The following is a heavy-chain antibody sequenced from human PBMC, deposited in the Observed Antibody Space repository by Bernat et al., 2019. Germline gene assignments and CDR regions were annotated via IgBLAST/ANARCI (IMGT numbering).Heavy chain of an antibody. Sequence: QLVESGGGLVKPGGSLRLSCAASGFSFSTYSMIWVRQAPGEGLEWVSSISSTSTHIDYEDSVRGRFIISRDNAKNSLLLQMNSLRVEDTALYYCAVGNYAPFWGQGTLVTVSS. CDR1: GFSFSTYS. D-gene: IGHD1-7*01. CDR3: AVGNYAPF. V-gene: IGHV3-21*01. CDR2: ISSTSTHI. J-gene: IGHJ4*02.